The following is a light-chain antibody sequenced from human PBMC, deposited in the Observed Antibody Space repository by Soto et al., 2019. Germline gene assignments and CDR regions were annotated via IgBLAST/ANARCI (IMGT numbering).Light chain of an antibody. V-gene: IGKV3-20*01. CDR3: QQYAASPRT. J-gene: IGKJ1*01. CDR2: GAS. Sequence: EVVLTQSPGTLSLSPRERATLSCRASQSVSNNYLAWYQHKPGQAPRLLIYGASNRAPGIPDRFSGSGSGPDFTLTISRLEPEDLAVYYCQQYAASPRTFGQGTLVEVK. CDR1: QSVSNNY.